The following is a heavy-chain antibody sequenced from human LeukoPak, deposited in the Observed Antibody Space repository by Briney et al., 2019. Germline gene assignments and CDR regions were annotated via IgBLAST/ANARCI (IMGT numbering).Heavy chain of an antibody. D-gene: IGHD2/OR15-2a*01. CDR1: GGSISSYY. CDR2: INHGGST. J-gene: IGHJ4*02. V-gene: IGHV4-34*01. Sequence: SETLSLTCTVSGGSISSYYWSWIRQPPGKGLEWIGEINHGGSTMYNPSLKSRVTISVDTSKSQFSLKLSSVTAADTAVYFCARGAYLHALNLWGQGALVTVSS. CDR3: ARGAYLHALNL.